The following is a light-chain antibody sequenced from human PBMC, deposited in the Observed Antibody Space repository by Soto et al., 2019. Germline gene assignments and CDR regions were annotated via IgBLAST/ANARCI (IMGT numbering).Light chain of an antibody. CDR3: QVWDSSSDQPGVV. CDR2: YDS. Sequence: SYELTQPPSVSVAPGKTARITCGGNNIGSKSVHWYQQKPGQAPVLVIYYDSDRPSGIPERFSGSNSGNTATLTISRVEAGDEADYYCQVWDSSSDQPGVVFGGGTKVTVL. V-gene: IGLV3-21*04. CDR1: NIGSKS. J-gene: IGLJ2*01.